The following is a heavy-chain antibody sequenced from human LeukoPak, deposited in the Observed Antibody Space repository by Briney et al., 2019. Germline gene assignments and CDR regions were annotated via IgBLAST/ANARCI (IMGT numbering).Heavy chain of an antibody. CDR3: ARERLSSSWNDAFDI. Sequence: GGSLRLSCAASGFTFSNYWMYWVRQAPGKGLEWVANIKQDGSEKYYVDSVKGRFTISRDNAKNSLYLQMNSLRAEDTAVYYCARERLSSSWNDAFDIWGQGTMVTVSS. J-gene: IGHJ3*02. V-gene: IGHV3-7*01. D-gene: IGHD6-13*01. CDR2: IKQDGSEK. CDR1: GFTFSNYW.